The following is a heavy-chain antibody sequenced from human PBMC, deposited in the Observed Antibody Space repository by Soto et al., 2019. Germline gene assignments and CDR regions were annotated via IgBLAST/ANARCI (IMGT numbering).Heavy chain of an antibody. J-gene: IGHJ4*02. Sequence: SGPTLVNPTQTLTLTCTFSGFSLSTSGVGVGWIRQPPGEALEWLALIYWNDDKRYSPSPKSRLTITKDTSKNQVVLTMTNMDPVDTATYYCAHRLLDYDILTGPSFDYWGQGTLVTVSS. D-gene: IGHD3-9*01. CDR3: AHRLLDYDILTGPSFDY. CDR1: GFSLSTSGVG. V-gene: IGHV2-5*01. CDR2: IYWNDDK.